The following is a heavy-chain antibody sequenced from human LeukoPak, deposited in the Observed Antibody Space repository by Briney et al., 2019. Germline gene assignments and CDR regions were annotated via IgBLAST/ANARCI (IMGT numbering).Heavy chain of an antibody. J-gene: IGHJ4*02. V-gene: IGHV4-31*03. CDR1: GGSISSGGYY. Sequence: SETLSLTCTVSGGSISSGGYYWSWIRQHPGKGLEWIGYIYYSGSTCYNPSLKSRVTISVDTSKNQFSLKLSSVTAADTAVYYCAREGYDSSVPVGYYFDYWGQGTLVTVSS. D-gene: IGHD3-22*01. CDR2: IYYSGST. CDR3: AREGYDSSVPVGYYFDY.